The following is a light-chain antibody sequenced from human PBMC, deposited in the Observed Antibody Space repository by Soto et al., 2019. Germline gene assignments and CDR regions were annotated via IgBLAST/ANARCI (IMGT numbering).Light chain of an antibody. CDR2: DNN. J-gene: IGLJ2*01. CDR1: GSNIGSNS. V-gene: IGLV1-51*01. Sequence: QSVLTQPPSVSAAPGQTVTISCSGSGSNIGSNSVSWYQHVPGTAPQLLLYDNNKRPSWIPDRFFGSKSGTSATLGITGLQTADEDDYYCGTWESYLSVAVFGGGTKLTVL. CDR3: GTWESYLSVAV.